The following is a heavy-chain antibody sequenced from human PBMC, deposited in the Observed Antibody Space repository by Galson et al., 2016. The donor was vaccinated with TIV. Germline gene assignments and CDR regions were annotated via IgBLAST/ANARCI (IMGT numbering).Heavy chain of an antibody. D-gene: IGHD1-1*01. V-gene: IGHV3-49*03. CDR2: ITSKTYGATT. CDR3: TRTAMGSTRNAFDI. J-gene: IGHJ3*02. CDR1: GFTFGHYA. Sequence: SLRLSCAASGFTFGHYAVNWFRQAPGKGLEWVGFITSKTYGATTEYAASVKGRFTIPRDDSRNIAYLQMNSLKTEDTAVYYCTRTAMGSTRNAFDIWGQGTVVTASS.